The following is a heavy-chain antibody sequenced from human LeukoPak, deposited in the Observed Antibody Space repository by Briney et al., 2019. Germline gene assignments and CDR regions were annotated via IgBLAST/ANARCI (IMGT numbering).Heavy chain of an antibody. Sequence: SSQTLSLTCTVSGGSISSGSYYWSWIRQPAGKGLERIGRIYTSGSTNYNPSLKSRVTISVDTSKNQFSLKLSSVTAADTAVYYCARGLWATINYWGQGTLVTVSS. CDR3: ARGLWATINY. J-gene: IGHJ4*02. D-gene: IGHD5-24*01. CDR1: GGSISSGSYY. CDR2: IYTSGST. V-gene: IGHV4-61*02.